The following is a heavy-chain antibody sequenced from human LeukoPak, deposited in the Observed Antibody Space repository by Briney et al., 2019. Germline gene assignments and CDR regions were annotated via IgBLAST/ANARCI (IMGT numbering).Heavy chain of an antibody. D-gene: IGHD3-16*01. J-gene: IGHJ4*02. Sequence: ASVKVSCKTSGYPFTGYYVHWVRRAPGQGLEWMGWINPDSGDTNYSQKFQGRVTMTTDTSITTAYMDLSRLRSDDTAVYFCARAFDYGYDSNYFDWWGQGTLVTVST. CDR2: INPDSGDT. CDR1: GYPFTGYY. V-gene: IGHV1-2*02. CDR3: ARAFDYGYDSNYFDW.